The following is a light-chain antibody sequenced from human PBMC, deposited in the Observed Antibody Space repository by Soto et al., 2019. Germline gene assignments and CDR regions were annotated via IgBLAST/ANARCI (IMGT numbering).Light chain of an antibody. J-gene: IGKJ5*01. Sequence: EIVMTQSPATLSVSPGERATLSCRASQSVSSNLAWYQQKPGQAPRLLVYGASTWATGIPARFSGSGSGTEFTLTISSLQSEDCAVYYCQQYNNWPITFGQGTRLEIK. V-gene: IGKV3-15*01. CDR1: QSVSSN. CDR3: QQYNNWPIT. CDR2: GAS.